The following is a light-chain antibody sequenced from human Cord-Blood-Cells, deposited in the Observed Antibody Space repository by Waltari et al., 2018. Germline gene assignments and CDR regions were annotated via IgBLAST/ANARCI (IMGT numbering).Light chain of an antibody. CDR1: QSISSY. CDR2: AAS. V-gene: IGKV1-39*01. J-gene: IGKJ4*01. CDR3: QQSYSSLT. Sequence: DIQMTQSPSSLSASVGDRVTITCRASQSISSYLNWYQQKPGKAPKLLIYAASSLQRGVPSRFSGSGAGTDVTLTISSLQPEDFATYYCQQSYSSLTFGGGTKVEIK.